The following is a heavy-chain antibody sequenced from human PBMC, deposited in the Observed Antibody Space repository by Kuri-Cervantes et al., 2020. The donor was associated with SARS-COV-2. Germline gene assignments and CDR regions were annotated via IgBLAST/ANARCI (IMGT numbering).Heavy chain of an antibody. J-gene: IGHJ4*02. CDR2: IIPIFGTA. V-gene: IGHV1-69*05. D-gene: IGHD4-11*01. CDR1: GGTFSSYA. Sequence: SVKVSCKASGGTFSSYAISWVRQAPGQGLEWMGGIIPIFGTANYAQKFQGRVTMTRDTSISTAYMELSRLRSDDTAVYYCARASRTTVTRYYFDYWGQGTLVTVSS. CDR3: ARASRTTVTRYYFDY.